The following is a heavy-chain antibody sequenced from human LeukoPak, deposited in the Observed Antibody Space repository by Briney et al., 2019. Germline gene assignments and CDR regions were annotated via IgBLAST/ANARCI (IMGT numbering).Heavy chain of an antibody. D-gene: IGHD3-22*01. CDR2: ISAYNGNT. CDR3: AREPGHYYDSSGPYNAFDI. V-gene: IGHV1-18*04. CDR1: GYTFTKYY. Sequence: ASVKVSCKASGYTFTKYYIHWVRQAPGQGLEWMGWISAYNGNTNYAQKLQGRVTMTTDTSTSTAYMELRSLRSDDTAVYYCAREPGHYYDSSGPYNAFDIWGQGTMVTVSS. J-gene: IGHJ3*02.